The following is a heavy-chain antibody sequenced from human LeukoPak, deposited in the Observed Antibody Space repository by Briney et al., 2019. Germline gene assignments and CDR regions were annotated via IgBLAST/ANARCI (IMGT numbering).Heavy chain of an antibody. V-gene: IGHV3-64*01. CDR1: GFTFSSYW. CDR3: ARDSQRPYDFWSGYPDY. CDR2: ISSNGGST. J-gene: IGHJ4*02. D-gene: IGHD3-3*01. Sequence: GGSLRLSCAASGFTFSSYWMSWVRQAPGKGLEYVSAISSNGGSTYYANSVKGRFTVSRDNSKNTLYLQMGSLRAEDMAVYYCARDSQRPYDFWSGYPDYWGQGTLVTVSS.